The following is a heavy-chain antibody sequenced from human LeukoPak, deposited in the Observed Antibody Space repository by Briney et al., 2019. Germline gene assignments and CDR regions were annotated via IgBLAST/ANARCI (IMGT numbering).Heavy chain of an antibody. CDR1: AFTFSSYA. Sequence: GGSLRLSCAASAFTFSSYAMSWVRQAPGKGLEWVSAISGSGGSTYYADSVKGRFTISRDNSKNTLYLQMNSLRAEDTAVYYCAKVVRSYDFWSGLYYFDYWGQGTLVTVSS. V-gene: IGHV3-23*01. CDR2: ISGSGGST. D-gene: IGHD3-3*01. J-gene: IGHJ4*02. CDR3: AKVVRSYDFWSGLYYFDY.